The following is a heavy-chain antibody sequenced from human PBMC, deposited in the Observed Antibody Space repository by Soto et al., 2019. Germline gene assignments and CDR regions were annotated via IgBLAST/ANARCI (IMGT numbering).Heavy chain of an antibody. V-gene: IGHV3-48*01. CDR2: IMPGSSHI. J-gene: IGHJ3*02. Sequence: GVLRLSCAASGFTFSIYSMNWVRQAPGKGLEWVSYIMPGSSHIFYADSVKGRFTISRDNAKNSLYLQMNSLRAEDTAVYYCARASRITMIVVVIPTDAFDIWGQGTMVTVSS. D-gene: IGHD3-22*01. CDR1: GFTFSIYS. CDR3: ARASRITMIVVVIPTDAFDI.